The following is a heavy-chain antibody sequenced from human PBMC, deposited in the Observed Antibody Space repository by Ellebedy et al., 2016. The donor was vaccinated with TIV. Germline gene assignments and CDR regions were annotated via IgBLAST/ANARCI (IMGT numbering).Heavy chain of an antibody. D-gene: IGHD6-6*01. V-gene: IGHV4-59*08. CDR1: GGSISSYY. CDR2: IYYSGST. J-gene: IGHJ5*02. CDR3: ARRARNGLAANWFDP. Sequence: MPSETLSLTCTVSGGSISSYYWSWIRQPPGKGLEWIGYIYYSGSTNYNPSLKSRVTISVDTSKNQFSLKLSSVTAADTAVYYCARRARNGLAANWFDPWGQGTLVTVSS.